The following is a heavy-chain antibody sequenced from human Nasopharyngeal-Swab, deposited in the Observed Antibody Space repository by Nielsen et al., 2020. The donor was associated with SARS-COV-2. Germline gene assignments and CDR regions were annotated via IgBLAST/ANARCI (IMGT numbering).Heavy chain of an antibody. CDR2: ISGSAGST. CDR1: GFTFSSYA. CDR3: AKGLGYDYVWGSYRH. D-gene: IGHD3-16*02. Sequence: GGSLRLSCAASGFTFSSYAMNWVRQAPGKGLEWVSFISGSAGSTYYADSVKGRFTISRDNSKNTLFLQMNSLRAEDTAVYYCAKGLGYDYVWGSYRHWGQGTLVTVSS. J-gene: IGHJ4*02. V-gene: IGHV3-23*01.